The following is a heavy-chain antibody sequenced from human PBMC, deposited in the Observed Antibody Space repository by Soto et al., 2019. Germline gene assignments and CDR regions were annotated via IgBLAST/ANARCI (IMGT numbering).Heavy chain of an antibody. CDR3: AKDLLGYCRSTSCRYMDV. V-gene: IGHV3-30*18. D-gene: IGHD2-2*01. CDR2: ISYDGSNK. J-gene: IGHJ6*03. Sequence: GSLRLSCAASGFTFSSYGMHWVRQAPGKGLEWVAVISYDGSNKYYADSVKGRFTISRDNSKNTLYLQMNSLRAEDTAVYYCAKDLLGYCRSTSCRYMDVWGKGTTVTVSS. CDR1: GFTFSSYG.